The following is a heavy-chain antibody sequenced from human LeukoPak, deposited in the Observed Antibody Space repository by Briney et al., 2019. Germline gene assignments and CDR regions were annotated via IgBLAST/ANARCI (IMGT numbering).Heavy chain of an antibody. CDR3: ARDRGDYYDSSGYYETPYFDY. CDR1: GDSVSSNSAA. CDR2: TYYRSKWYN. J-gene: IGHJ4*02. D-gene: IGHD3-22*01. V-gene: IGHV6-1*01. Sequence: SQTLSLTCAISGDSVSSNSAAWNWIRQSPSRGLEWLGRTYYRSKWYNDYAVSVKSRMTINPDTSKNQFSLQLNSVTPEDTAVYYCARDRGDYYDSSGYYETPYFDYWGQGTLVTVSS.